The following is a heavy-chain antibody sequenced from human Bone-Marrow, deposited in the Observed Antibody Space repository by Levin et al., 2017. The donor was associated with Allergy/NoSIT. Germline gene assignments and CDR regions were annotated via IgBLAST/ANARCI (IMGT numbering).Heavy chain of an antibody. J-gene: IGHJ4*02. V-gene: IGHV1-2*06. CDR2: FNPHTYAS. Sequence: PGASVKVSCKASGYTFTGHYVHWLRQAPGQGLEWMGRFNPHTYASTYAENFEGRVTMTGDTSINTASMVLSRLSSADTAVYFCARDAHFGASENIVLDYFDFWGQGTLVTVSS. CDR3: ARDAHFGASENIVLDYFDF. D-gene: IGHD2-8*02. CDR1: GYTFTGHY.